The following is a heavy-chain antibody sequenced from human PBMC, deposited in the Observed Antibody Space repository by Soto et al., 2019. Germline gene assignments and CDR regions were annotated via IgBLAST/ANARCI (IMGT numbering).Heavy chain of an antibody. CDR3: AKAYGDYTQNYFDY. J-gene: IGHJ4*02. V-gene: IGHV3-30*18. CDR2: ISYDGSNK. D-gene: IGHD4-17*01. Sequence: QVQLVESGGGVVQPGRSPRLSCAASGFTFSSYGMHWVRQAPGKGLEWVAVISYDGSNKYYADSVKGRFTISRDNSKNTLYLQMNSLRAEDTAVYYCAKAYGDYTQNYFDYWGQGTLVTVSS. CDR1: GFTFSSYG.